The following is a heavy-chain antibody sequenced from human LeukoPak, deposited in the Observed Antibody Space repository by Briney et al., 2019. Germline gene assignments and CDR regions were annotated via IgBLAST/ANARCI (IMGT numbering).Heavy chain of an antibody. CDR1: GFTFSSYS. Sequence: GGSLRLSCAASGFTFSSYSMNWVRQAPGKGLECVSDISSSSSTIYYADSVKGRFTISRDNAKNSLYLQMNSLRAEDTAVYYCARALSEQWLASTFDIWGQGTMVTVSS. CDR2: ISSSSSTI. CDR3: ARALSEQWLASTFDI. V-gene: IGHV3-48*01. J-gene: IGHJ3*02. D-gene: IGHD6-19*01.